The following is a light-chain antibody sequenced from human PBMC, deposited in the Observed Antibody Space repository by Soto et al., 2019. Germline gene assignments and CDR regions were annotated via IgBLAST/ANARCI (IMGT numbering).Light chain of an antibody. CDR2: AAS. Sequence: DIQMTQSPSTLSASVGDGVTITCRASQSISSWLAWYQQKPGKAPKLLIFAASTLVRGVPSRFSGRGSGTEFTLTISSLQADDYATFYCQQYHTDWTFGQGTKVDIK. CDR1: QSISSW. V-gene: IGKV1-5*01. J-gene: IGKJ1*01. CDR3: QQYHTDWT.